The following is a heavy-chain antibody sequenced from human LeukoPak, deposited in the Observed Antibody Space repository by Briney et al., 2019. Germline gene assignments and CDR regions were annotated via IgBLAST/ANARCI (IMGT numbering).Heavy chain of an antibody. D-gene: IGHD2-15*01. CDR3: ARTVTYRSGGSCYSHEVYY. V-gene: IGHV1-2*02. Sequence: ASVKVSSMASGYTFTGYYMHWVRQAPGQGLEWMGWINTNSGGTNYAQKFQGRVTMTRDTSISTAYMELSRLRSDDTAVYYCARTVTYRSGGSCYSHEVYYWGQGTLVTVSS. J-gene: IGHJ4*02. CDR1: GYTFTGYY. CDR2: INTNSGGT.